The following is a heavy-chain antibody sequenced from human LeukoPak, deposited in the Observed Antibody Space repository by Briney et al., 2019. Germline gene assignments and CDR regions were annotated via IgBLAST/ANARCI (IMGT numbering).Heavy chain of an antibody. Sequence: ASVTVSCKASGGTFSTYAISWVRQAPGKGLEWMGRVDPEDGETIYAEKFQGRVTITADTSTDTAYMELSSLRSEDTAVYYCATESQRFLEWLSLDYWGQGTLVTVSS. CDR3: ATESQRFLEWLSLDY. J-gene: IGHJ4*02. V-gene: IGHV1-69-2*01. CDR1: GGTFSTYA. D-gene: IGHD3-3*01. CDR2: VDPEDGET.